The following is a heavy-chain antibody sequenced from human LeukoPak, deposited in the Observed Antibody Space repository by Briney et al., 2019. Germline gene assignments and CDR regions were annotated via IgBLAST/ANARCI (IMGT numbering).Heavy chain of an antibody. D-gene: IGHD3-22*01. CDR3: ARGYHDFSGYWLSYFDY. Sequence: SETLSLTCTVSGGSISSYYWSWIRQPPGKGLESIGYIYYSGSTNYNPSLKSRVTISVDTSKNQFSLKLSSVTAADTAVYYCARGYHDFSGYWLSYFDYWGQGTLVTVSS. CDR2: IYYSGST. CDR1: GGSISSYY. J-gene: IGHJ4*02. V-gene: IGHV4-59*01.